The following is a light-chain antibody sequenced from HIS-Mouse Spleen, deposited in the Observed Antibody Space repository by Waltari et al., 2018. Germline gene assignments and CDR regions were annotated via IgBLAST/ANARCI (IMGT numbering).Light chain of an antibody. V-gene: IGLV2-23*01. J-gene: IGLJ3*02. Sequence: QSALTQPASVSGSPGQSITISCPGTSSAVGSYNLVAWYQQHPGKAPKLMIYEGSKRPSGVSNRFSGSKPGNTASLTISGLQAEDEADYYCCSYAGSSTWVFGGGTKLTVL. CDR1: SSAVGSYNL. CDR2: EGS. CDR3: CSYAGSSTWV.